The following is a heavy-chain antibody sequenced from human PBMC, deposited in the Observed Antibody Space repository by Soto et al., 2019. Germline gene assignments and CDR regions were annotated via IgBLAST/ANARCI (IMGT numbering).Heavy chain of an antibody. Sequence: QVQLQESGPGHVAPSQTLTLTCTVSGDSIYSGPHYWSWVRQHPGKGLEWIGYMYYSGGTDYNPFLESRATISVATSDTHFFLKLESVTAADTAIYYCERASGKQRQALDSWGPGTLVTVSS. CDR2: MYYSGGT. CDR1: GDSIYSGPHY. J-gene: IGHJ4*02. CDR3: ERASGKQRQALDS. V-gene: IGHV4-31*03. D-gene: IGHD1-1*01.